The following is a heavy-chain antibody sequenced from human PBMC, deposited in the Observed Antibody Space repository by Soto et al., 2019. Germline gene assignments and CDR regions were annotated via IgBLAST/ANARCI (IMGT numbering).Heavy chain of an antibody. Sequence: SETLSLTCTVSGGSLSSSSYYWGWIRQPPGKGLEWIGNIYYSGSTYYNPSLKSRVTISVDTSKNQFSLKLSSVTAADTAVYYCMLGSGWKDFAYWGQGTLVTVSS. D-gene: IGHD3-22*01. CDR3: MLGSGWKDFAY. CDR2: IYYSGST. J-gene: IGHJ4*02. V-gene: IGHV4-39*01. CDR1: GGSLSSSSYY.